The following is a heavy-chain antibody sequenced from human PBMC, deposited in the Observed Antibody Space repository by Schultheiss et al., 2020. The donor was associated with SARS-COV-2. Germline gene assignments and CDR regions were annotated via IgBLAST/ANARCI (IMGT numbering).Heavy chain of an antibody. Sequence: SQTLSLTCAVSGYSISSGYYWSWIRQPPGKGLEWIGYIYYSGSTNYNPSLKSRVTISVDTSTSTVYMELSSLRSEDTAVYYCARRRIAAPYMDVWGQGTTVTVSS. J-gene: IGHJ6*02. CDR1: GYSISSGYY. CDR2: IYYSGST. D-gene: IGHD6-13*01. V-gene: IGHV4-61*01. CDR3: ARRRIAAPYMDV.